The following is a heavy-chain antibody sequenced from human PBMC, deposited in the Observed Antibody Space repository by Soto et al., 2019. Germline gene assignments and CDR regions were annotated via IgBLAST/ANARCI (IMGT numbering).Heavy chain of an antibody. Sequence: QVQLVQSGAEVKKPGSSVKISCKASGGTFSSYAISWVRQAPGQELEWMGGIITIFGTENYAQKFQGRVTITADESTSTAYMELSSLRCEDTAVYYCARDGGSVVRGVIIEYYFDYWGQGTLVTVAS. CDR2: IITIFGTE. CDR1: GGTFSSYA. V-gene: IGHV1-69*01. J-gene: IGHJ4*02. D-gene: IGHD3-10*01. CDR3: ARDGGSVVRGVIIEYYFDY.